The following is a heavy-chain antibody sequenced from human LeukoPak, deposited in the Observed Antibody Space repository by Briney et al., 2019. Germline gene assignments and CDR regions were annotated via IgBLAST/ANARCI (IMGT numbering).Heavy chain of an antibody. CDR3: SSTSSDLRYYYYYYMDV. CDR2: ISSSSSYI. Sequence: GGSLRLSCAASGFTFSSYSMNWVRQAPGKGLEWVSSISSSSSYIYYADSVKGRFTISRDNAKNSLYLQMNSLRAEDTAVYYCSSTSSDLRYYYYYYMDVWGKGTTVTVSS. CDR1: GFTFSSYS. V-gene: IGHV3-21*01. J-gene: IGHJ6*03. D-gene: IGHD2-2*01.